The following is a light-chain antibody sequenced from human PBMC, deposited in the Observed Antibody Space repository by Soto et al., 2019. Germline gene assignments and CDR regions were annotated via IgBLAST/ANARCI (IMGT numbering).Light chain of an antibody. CDR3: QQLDIYPLT. CDR2: GAY. Sequence: DIQLTQSPSFLSASVGDRVTITCRASQGIGNFLDWYQKKPGMAPELLIYGAYTLQSGVPPRFSGSGSGTEYTLTISSLQPEDFATYYCQQLDIYPLTFGGGTQVEVK. V-gene: IGKV1-9*01. CDR1: QGIGNF. J-gene: IGKJ4*01.